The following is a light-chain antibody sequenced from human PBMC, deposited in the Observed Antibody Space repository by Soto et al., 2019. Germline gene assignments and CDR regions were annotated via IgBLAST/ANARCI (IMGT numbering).Light chain of an antibody. CDR2: KAS. CDR1: QSVGTW. V-gene: IGKV1-5*03. J-gene: IGKJ4*01. Sequence: DIQMTQSPSTLSAFVGDRVTITCRASQSVGTWLAWYQQKPGKAPKVLIYKASTLESGVPSRFSVSRSWTEFTLTISSLQPDDLATYHCQQYSSYPPNFGGGTKVEIK. CDR3: QQYSSYPPN.